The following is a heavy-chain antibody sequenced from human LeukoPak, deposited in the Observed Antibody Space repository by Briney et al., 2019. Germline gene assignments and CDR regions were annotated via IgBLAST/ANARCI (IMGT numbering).Heavy chain of an antibody. D-gene: IGHD1-20*01. CDR3: ARAITGNWNDNGYFDY. CDR1: GFTFSYYG. CDR2: INSNGGST. Sequence: GGSLRLSCAASGFTFSYYGMHWVRQAPGKGLEYVSGINSNGGSTYYANSVKGRFTISRDNFRNKLYLQVGSLSDEHMAVYYCARAITGNWNDNGYFDYWGQGTLVTVST. V-gene: IGHV3-64*01. J-gene: IGHJ4*02.